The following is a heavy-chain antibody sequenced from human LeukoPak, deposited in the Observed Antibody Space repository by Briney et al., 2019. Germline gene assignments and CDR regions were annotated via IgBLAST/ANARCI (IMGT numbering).Heavy chain of an antibody. CDR2: IYHSGST. D-gene: IGHD3-10*01. CDR3: ATPWFGELSDAFDI. J-gene: IGHJ3*02. Sequence: SETLSLTCTVSGGSISSGGYYWSWIRQPPGKGLEWIGYIYHSGSTYYNPSLKSRVTISVDRSKNQFSLKLSSVTAADTAVYYCATPWFGELSDAFDIWGQGTMVTVSS. CDR1: GGSISSGGYY. V-gene: IGHV4-30-2*01.